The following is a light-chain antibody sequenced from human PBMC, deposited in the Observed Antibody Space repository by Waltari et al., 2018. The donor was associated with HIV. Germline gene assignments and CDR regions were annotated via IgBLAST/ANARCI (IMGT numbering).Light chain of an antibody. CDR1: ENIGNW. CDR2: RAS. CDR3: QQYNVYPWT. V-gene: IGKV1-5*03. J-gene: IGKJ1*01. Sequence: DIEMTQSPSTLSASVGDTVTITCRTSENIGNWLAWYQMKPGKAPDLLIYRASTLKSGVPSRFSGRGSGTGFALTVRGLQPDDFGTFFCQQYNVYPWTFGQGTRVDLK.